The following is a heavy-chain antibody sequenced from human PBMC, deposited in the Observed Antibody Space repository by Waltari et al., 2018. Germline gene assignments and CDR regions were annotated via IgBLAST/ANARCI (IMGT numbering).Heavy chain of an antibody. V-gene: IGHV4-34*01. CDR3: ARGRRITIFAVVPKGFDY. CDR2: IHHSGST. Sequence: QVQLQQWGAGLSKPSETLSLTCAVYGGSFSGYYWSWVRQPPGKGLEWIGEIHHSGSTNYNPSLKSRVTISVDTSKNQFSLKLSSVTTADTAVYYCARGRRITIFAVVPKGFDYWGQGTLVTVSS. D-gene: IGHD3-3*01. CDR1: GGSFSGYY. J-gene: IGHJ4*02.